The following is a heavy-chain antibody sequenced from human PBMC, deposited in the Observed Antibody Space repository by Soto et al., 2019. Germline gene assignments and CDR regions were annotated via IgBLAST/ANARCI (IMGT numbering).Heavy chain of an antibody. V-gene: IGHV4-34*01. CDR3: ARGGLLWFGAYYYGMDV. CDR1: GGSFSGYY. CDR2: INHSGST. D-gene: IGHD3-10*01. J-gene: IGHJ6*02. Sequence: PSETLSLTCAVYGGSFSGYYWSWIRQPPGKGLEWIGEINHSGSTNYDPSLKSRVTISVDTSKNQFSLKLSSVTAADTAVYYCARGGLLWFGAYYYGMDVWGQGTLVTVSS.